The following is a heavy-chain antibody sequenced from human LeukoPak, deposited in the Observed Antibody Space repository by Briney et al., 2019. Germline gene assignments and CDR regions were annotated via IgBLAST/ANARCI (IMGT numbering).Heavy chain of an antibody. CDR2: ISSSSSYI. V-gene: IGHV3-21*01. CDR3: ARDWLSYFDY. CDR1: GFTFSSYS. Sequence: GGSLRLSCAASGFTFSSYSMNWVRQAPGKGLEWVSSISSSSSYIYYADSVKGRFTISRDHAKNSLYLQMNSLRAEDTAVYYCARDWLSYFDYWGQGTLVTVSS. J-gene: IGHJ4*02. D-gene: IGHD3-9*01.